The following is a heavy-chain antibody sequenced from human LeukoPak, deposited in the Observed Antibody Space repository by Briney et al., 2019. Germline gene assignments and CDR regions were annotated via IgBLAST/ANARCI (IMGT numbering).Heavy chain of an antibody. D-gene: IGHD6-19*01. J-gene: IGHJ4*02. CDR3: ARDLHSSGFFDY. CDR2: IYYSGST. V-gene: IGHV4-31*03. Sequence: PSQTLSLTCTVSGGSISSGGYYWSWIRRHPGKGLEWIGYIYYSGSTYYNPSLKSRVTISVDTSKNQFSLKLSSVTAADTAVYYCARDLHSSGFFDYWGQGTLVTVSS. CDR1: GGSISSGGYY.